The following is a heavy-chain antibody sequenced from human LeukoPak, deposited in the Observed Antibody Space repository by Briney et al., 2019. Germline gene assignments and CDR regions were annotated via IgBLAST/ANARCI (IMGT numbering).Heavy chain of an antibody. V-gene: IGHV1-2*02. CDR3: ARNFGSENWFDP. J-gene: IGHJ5*02. CDR1: GYTFTGYY. CDR2: INPNSGGT. Sequence: ASVKVSCKASGYTFTGYYMHWVRQAPGQGLEWMGWINPNSGGTNYAQKFQGRVTMTRDTSISTAYMELSRLRSDDTAVYYCARNFGSENWFDPWGQGTLVTVSS. D-gene: IGHD3-16*01.